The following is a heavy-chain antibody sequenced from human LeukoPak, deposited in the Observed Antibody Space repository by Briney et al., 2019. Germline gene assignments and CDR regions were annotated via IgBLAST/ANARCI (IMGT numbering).Heavy chain of an antibody. CDR3: AKDVSGGSYFDY. CDR1: GFTFSSYA. CDR2: ISGSGDST. V-gene: IGHV3-23*01. J-gene: IGHJ4*02. D-gene: IGHD3-10*01. Sequence: GGSLRLSCAASGFTFSSYAMGWVRQAPGKGLEWVSVISGSGDSTYYADSVKGRFTISRDNSKNTLYLHMNSLRVEDTAVYYCAKDVSGGSYFDYWGQGTLVTVSS.